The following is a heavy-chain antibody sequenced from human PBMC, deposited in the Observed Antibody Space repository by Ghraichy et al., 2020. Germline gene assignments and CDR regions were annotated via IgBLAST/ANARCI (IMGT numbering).Heavy chain of an antibody. CDR1: GGSFSSSSYY. D-gene: IGHD3-3*02. Sequence: DTLSLTCTVSGGSFSSSSYYWGWIRQPPGKGLEWVGSVYHSGNTYYNPSLKSRVAISVDTSRSQFSLKVESVTAADTAVYYCVKHFSDYHKFYYMDVWGNGTTVTVSS. V-gene: IGHV4-39*01. CDR2: VYHSGNT. CDR3: VKHFSDYHKFYYMDV. J-gene: IGHJ6*03.